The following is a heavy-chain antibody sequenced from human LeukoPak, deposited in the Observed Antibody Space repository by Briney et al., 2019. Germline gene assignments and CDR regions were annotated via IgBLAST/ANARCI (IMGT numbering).Heavy chain of an antibody. V-gene: IGHV3-30*02. CDR3: AIGADFCFPN. Sequence: GGSLRLSCAASGLTFSMPPMDWVRQAPGMGLELVAFIQNYGNSKNYAESVRGRFTISRVASKNTLYLQMNSLGPEDPALSFCAIGADFCFPNWGQGTLVTVSS. CDR2: IQNYGNSK. CDR1: GLTFSMPP. J-gene: IGHJ4*02. D-gene: IGHD3-3*01.